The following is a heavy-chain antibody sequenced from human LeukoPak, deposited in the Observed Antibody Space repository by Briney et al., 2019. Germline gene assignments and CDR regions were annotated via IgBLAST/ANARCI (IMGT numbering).Heavy chain of an antibody. Sequence: SETLSLTCAVYGGSFSGYYWSCIRQPPGKGLEWIGEINQSGSTNYNPSLKSRVTISVDTSKNQFSLKLSSVTAADTAVYYCARRRQWLVPPDYWGQGTLVTVSS. D-gene: IGHD6-19*01. CDR2: INQSGST. CDR3: ARRRQWLVPPDY. CDR1: GGSFSGYY. J-gene: IGHJ4*02. V-gene: IGHV4-34*01.